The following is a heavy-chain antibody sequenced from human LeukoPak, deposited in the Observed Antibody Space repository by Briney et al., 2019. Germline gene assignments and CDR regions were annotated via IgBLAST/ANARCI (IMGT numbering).Heavy chain of an antibody. Sequence: PVGSLRLSCAASGFTFSSYWMSWVRQAPGKGLEWVANIKQDGSEKYYVDSVKGRFTISRDNAKNSLYLQMNSLRAEDTAVYYCASFTIFGPYYYYYYMDVWGKGTTVTVS. CDR2: IKQDGSEK. D-gene: IGHD3-3*01. J-gene: IGHJ6*03. CDR3: ASFTIFGPYYYYYYMDV. CDR1: GFTFSSYW. V-gene: IGHV3-7*01.